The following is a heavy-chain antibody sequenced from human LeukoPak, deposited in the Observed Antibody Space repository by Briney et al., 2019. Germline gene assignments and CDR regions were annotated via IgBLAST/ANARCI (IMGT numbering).Heavy chain of an antibody. CDR3: ARGSPSDY. CDR1: GFTLNDYA. V-gene: IGHV3-30*04. CDR2: ISFDGNNI. J-gene: IGHJ4*02. Sequence: GGSLRLSCAASGFTLNDYAMHWVRQAPGKGLEWVAVISFDGNNIHYADAVKGRFTISRDTSKNTVCLQIDSLRVEDTAIYYCARGSPSDYWGQGTPVTVPP.